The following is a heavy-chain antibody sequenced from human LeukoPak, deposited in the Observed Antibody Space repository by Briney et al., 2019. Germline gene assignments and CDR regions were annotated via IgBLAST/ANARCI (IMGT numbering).Heavy chain of an antibody. CDR1: GFTFSDHY. CDR2: IKQDGSEK. Sequence: GGSLRLSCAASGFTFSDHYIDWVRQAPGKGLEWVANIKQDGSEKYYVDSVKGRFTISRDNAKNSLYLQMNSLRVEDTAVYYCARKGLPDYWGQGTLVTVSS. V-gene: IGHV3-7*01. J-gene: IGHJ4*02. CDR3: ARKGLPDY.